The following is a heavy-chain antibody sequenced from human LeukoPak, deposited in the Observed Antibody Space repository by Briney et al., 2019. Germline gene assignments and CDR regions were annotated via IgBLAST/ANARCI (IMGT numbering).Heavy chain of an antibody. CDR3: ARDRRGAVAGTAFNY. Sequence: PGGSLRLSCAASGFTFSSYSMNWVRQAPGKGLEWVSSISSSSSYIYYADSVKGRFTISRDNAKNSLYLQMNSLRAEDTAVYYCARDRRGAVAGTAFNYWGQGTLVTVSS. CDR1: GFTFSSYS. D-gene: IGHD6-19*01. J-gene: IGHJ4*02. CDR2: ISSSSSYI. V-gene: IGHV3-21*01.